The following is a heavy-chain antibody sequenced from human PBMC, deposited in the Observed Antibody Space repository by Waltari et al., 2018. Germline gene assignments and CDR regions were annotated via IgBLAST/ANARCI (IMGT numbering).Heavy chain of an antibody. CDR2: ISYDGNKQ. CDR3: ARSRTSSIYFGMDV. D-gene: IGHD6-6*01. V-gene: IGHV3-30-3*01. Sequence: QVHVVESGGGVVQPGKSLRLSCVTSGFTFGHYAFHWVRQAPGKGLQWGAVISYDGNKQFYEDSVKGRFFISRGDPDNSISLQMNSLRPEDTAVYYCARSRTSSIYFGMDVWGQGTTVTVS. J-gene: IGHJ6*02. CDR1: GFTFGHYA.